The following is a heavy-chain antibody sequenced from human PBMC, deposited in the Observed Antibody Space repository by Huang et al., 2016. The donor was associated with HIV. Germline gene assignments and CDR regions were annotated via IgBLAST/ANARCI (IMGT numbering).Heavy chain of an antibody. Sequence: QLQLQESGPGLVKPSETLSLTCTVSGGSIRSDNYYWGWIRQPPGKGLEWIGSIYYSGGTSYYPALKSRVTITVDTSKNQFSLKMRSVTAADTAVYYCARLPGSITMIRGVITDPYWGQGTLVTVSS. D-gene: IGHD3-10*01. J-gene: IGHJ4*02. CDR2: IYYSGGT. V-gene: IGHV4-39*01. CDR3: ARLPGSITMIRGVITDPY. CDR1: GGSIRSDNYY.